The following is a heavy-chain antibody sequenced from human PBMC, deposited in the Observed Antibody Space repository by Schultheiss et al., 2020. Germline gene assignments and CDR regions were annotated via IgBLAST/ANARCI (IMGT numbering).Heavy chain of an antibody. Sequence: SGPTLVKPTQTLTLTCTFSGFSLSTSGMCVSWIRQPPGKALEWLALIDWDDDQRYSPSLKSRLTITKDTSKNQVVLTMTNMDPVDTATYYCTRSNSSGPLDYWCQGTLVIGYS. V-gene: IGHV2-5*02. CDR1: GFSLSTSGMC. CDR2: IDWDDDQ. CDR3: TRSNSSGPLDY. D-gene: IGHD3-22*01. J-gene: IGHJ4*02.